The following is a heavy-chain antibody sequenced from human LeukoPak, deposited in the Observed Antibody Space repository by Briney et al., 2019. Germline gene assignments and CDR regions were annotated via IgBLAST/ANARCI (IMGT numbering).Heavy chain of an antibody. Sequence: GGSLRLSCAASGFTFSYYGMHWVRQAPGKGLEWVTFIGYDGTDKYYADSVKGRFTISRDNSKNTMSLNMNSLRAEDTAVYYCARDLTYNSWYYFDSWGQGTLVTVSS. CDR3: ARDLTYNSWYYFDS. D-gene: IGHD6-13*01. J-gene: IGHJ4*02. V-gene: IGHV3-30*02. CDR1: GFTFSYYG. CDR2: IGYDGTDK.